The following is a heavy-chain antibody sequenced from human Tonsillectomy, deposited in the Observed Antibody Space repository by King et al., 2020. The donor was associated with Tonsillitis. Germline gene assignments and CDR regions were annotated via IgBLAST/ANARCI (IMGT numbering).Heavy chain of an antibody. J-gene: IGHJ5*02. CDR1: GLTFSDAW. V-gene: IGHV3-15*01. CDR3: STNDLGP. D-gene: IGHD2-8*01. Sequence: DVQLVESGGDLVRPGGSLRLSCAASGLTFSDAWMSWVRQAPGKGLEWVGRIKNKDDGETTDYAAPVKGRFTISRDDSKNTLYLEMNSLKIEDTAGYYCSTNDLGPWGQGTLVTVSS. CDR2: IKNKDDGETT.